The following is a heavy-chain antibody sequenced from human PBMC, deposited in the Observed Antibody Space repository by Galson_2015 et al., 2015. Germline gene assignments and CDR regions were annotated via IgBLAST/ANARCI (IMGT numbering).Heavy chain of an antibody. J-gene: IGHJ4*02. Sequence: SVKVSCKASGYTFSSYGMHWVRQAPGQWLEWMGGISGGNGNTKYSQNFQGRVTFSRDTSASTAYLELSSLRSEDTAMYYCARVWGVGDYLPDYWGQGTPVTVSS. CDR3: ARVWGVGDYLPDY. CDR2: ISGGNGNT. D-gene: IGHD4-17*01. V-gene: IGHV1-3*01. CDR1: GYTFSSYG.